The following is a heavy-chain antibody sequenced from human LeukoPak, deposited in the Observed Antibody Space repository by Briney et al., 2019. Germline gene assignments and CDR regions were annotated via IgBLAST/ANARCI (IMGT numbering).Heavy chain of an antibody. CDR1: GFTYSSYW. V-gene: IGHV3-30*02. J-gene: IGHJ4*02. D-gene: IGHD6-13*01. Sequence: PGGSLRLSCAASGFTYSSYWMHWVRQAPGKGLEWVAFIRYDGSNKYYADSVKGRFTISRDNSKNTLYLQMNSLRAEDTAVYYCAKGSGVAAAGRPFDYWGQGTLVTVSS. CDR2: IRYDGSNK. CDR3: AKGSGVAAAGRPFDY.